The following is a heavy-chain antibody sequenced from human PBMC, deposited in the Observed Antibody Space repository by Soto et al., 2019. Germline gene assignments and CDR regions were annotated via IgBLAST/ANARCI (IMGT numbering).Heavy chain of an antibody. CDR3: ARSDWHSYFQH. V-gene: IGHV4-59*01. J-gene: IGHJ1*01. CDR2: IYYSGST. CDR1: GGSISSSY. Sequence: QVQLQESGPGLVKPSETLSLTCTVSGGSISSSYWSWIRQHPGKGLEWIGYIYYSGSTNYNPSLKSRVTISVDTSKNQFSLKLSSVTAADTAVYYCARSDWHSYFQHWGQGTLLTVSS. D-gene: IGHD2-21*02.